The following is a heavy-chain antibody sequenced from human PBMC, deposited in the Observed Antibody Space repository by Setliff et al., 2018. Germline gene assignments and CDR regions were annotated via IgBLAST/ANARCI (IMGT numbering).Heavy chain of an antibody. D-gene: IGHD2-2*01. CDR1: GESFSNNY. CDR3: ARGRMRGSCSGPSCTYDPFDI. CDR2: SNHSGNT. V-gene: IGHV4-34*01. J-gene: IGHJ3*02. Sequence: PSETLSLTCRVYGESFSNNYWSWIRQPPGKGLEWIGESNHSGNTTNHPSLKSRLTMSVDTSKNQFSLILRSVTAADTAVYYCARGRMRGSCSGPSCTYDPFDIWGQGTPVTVSS.